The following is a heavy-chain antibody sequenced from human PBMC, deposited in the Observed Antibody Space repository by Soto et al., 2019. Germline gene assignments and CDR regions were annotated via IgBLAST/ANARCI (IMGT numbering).Heavy chain of an antibody. J-gene: IGHJ3*01. V-gene: IGHV3-30-3*01. CDR2: ILSDGSKQ. Sequence: PGGSLRLSCAASRFTFSYYAMHWIRQAPGKGLEWMAVILSDGSKQYYAESVKGRFTISRDNSKSTLYLQMNSLRVEDTAVYYCVRTIAVAGPDVLDLSGQGSMVIVSS. D-gene: IGHD6-19*01. CDR1: RFTFSYYA. CDR3: VRTIAVAGPDVLDL.